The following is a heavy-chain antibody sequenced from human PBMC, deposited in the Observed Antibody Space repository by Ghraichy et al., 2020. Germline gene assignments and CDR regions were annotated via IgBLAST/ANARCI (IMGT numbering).Heavy chain of an antibody. V-gene: IGHV4-31*03. CDR1: GGSISSGGYY. J-gene: IGHJ6*02. Sequence: SETLSLTCTVSGGSISSGGYYWSWIRQHPGKGLEWIGYIYYSGSTYYNPSLKSRVTISVDTSKNQFSLKLSSVTAADTAVYYCARGTPRLYYDFWSGSKGMDVWGQGTTVTVSS. D-gene: IGHD3-3*01. CDR3: ARGTPRLYYDFWSGSKGMDV. CDR2: IYYSGST.